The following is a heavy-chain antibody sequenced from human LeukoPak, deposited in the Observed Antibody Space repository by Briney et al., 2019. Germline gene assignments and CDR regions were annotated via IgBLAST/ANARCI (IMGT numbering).Heavy chain of an antibody. CDR3: ARGRTHCSSTSCYKNQYYYYYMDA. J-gene: IGHJ6*03. CDR2: INHSGST. CDR1: GGSFSGYY. D-gene: IGHD2-2*02. V-gene: IGHV4-34*01. Sequence: SETLSLTCAVYGGSFSGYYWSWIRQPPGKGLEWIGEINHSGSTNYNPSLKSRVTISVDTSKNQFSLKLSSVTAADTAVYYCARGRTHCSSTSCYKNQYYYYYMDAWGKGTTVTVSS.